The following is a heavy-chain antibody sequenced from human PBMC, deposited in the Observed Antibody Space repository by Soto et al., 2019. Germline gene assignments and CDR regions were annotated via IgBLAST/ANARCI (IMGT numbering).Heavy chain of an antibody. J-gene: IGHJ6*02. CDR3: AKMGYSYGYGGYYYGMDV. V-gene: IGHV3-23*01. D-gene: IGHD5-18*01. CDR1: GFTFGSYA. CDR2: ISGSGGST. Sequence: PGGSLRLSCAASGFTFGSYAVSWVRQAPGKGLEWVSAISGSGGSTYYADSVKGRFTISRDNSKNTLYLQMNSLRAEDTAVYYCAKMGYSYGYGGYYYGMDVWGQGTTVTVSS.